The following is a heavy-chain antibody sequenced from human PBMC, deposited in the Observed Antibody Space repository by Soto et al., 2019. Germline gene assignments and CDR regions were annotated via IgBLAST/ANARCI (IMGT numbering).Heavy chain of an antibody. Sequence: GGSLRLSCAASGFTFGDYYMSWIRQAPGKGLEWVSYISSSGSNTYYAESMKGRFRISRDSANNSLYLQMNSLRAEDTAVYYCATWHLQEHAYDIWGQGTMVTVSS. CDR3: ATWHLQEHAYDI. D-gene: IGHD1-1*01. J-gene: IGHJ3*02. V-gene: IGHV3-11*01. CDR1: GFTFGDYY. CDR2: ISSSGSNT.